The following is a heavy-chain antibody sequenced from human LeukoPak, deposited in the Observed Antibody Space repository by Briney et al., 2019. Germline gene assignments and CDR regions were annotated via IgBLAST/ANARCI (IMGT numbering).Heavy chain of an antibody. CDR1: GYRFSNYA. D-gene: IGHD3-10*01. J-gene: IGHJ5*02. CDR2: IGSNGITT. CDR3: VRDGADFGENGWFDP. Sequence: GGSLRLSCSASGYRFSNYAMHWVRQAPGKGLQHVSVIGSNGITTNFADSVRGRSTISRDNSKNTLFLQMTSLRPEDTAIYYCVRDGADFGENGWFDPWGQGTLVTVSS. V-gene: IGHV3-64D*09.